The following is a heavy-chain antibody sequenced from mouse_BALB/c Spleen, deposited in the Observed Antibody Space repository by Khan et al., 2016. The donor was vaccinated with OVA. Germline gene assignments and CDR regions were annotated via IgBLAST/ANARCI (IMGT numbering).Heavy chain of an antibody. J-gene: IGHJ2*01. Sequence: EVQLQQSGPELVKPGASVKMSCKASGYIFTNYVLHWVKQKSGQGLEWIGNINPYNGGTKYNEKFQGKATLASDKSSITAYMELSSLTSEDSAVYYCARGNWQSYYFDYWGQGTTLTLSS. CDR2: INPYNGGT. V-gene: IGHV1S136*01. CDR1: GYIFTNYV. D-gene: IGHD4-1*01. CDR3: ARGNWQSYYFDY.